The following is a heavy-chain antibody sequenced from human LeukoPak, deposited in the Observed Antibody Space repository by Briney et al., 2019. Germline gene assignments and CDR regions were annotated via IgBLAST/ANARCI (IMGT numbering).Heavy chain of an antibody. D-gene: IGHD6-19*01. CDR1: GYTFTSYD. Sequence: ASVKVSCKASGYTFTSYDINWVRQATGQGLEWMGWMNPNSGNTGYAQKFQGRVTMTRNTSISTAYMELSSLRSEDTAVYYCARALINVAGPGDYYYYGMDVWGQGTTVTVSS. CDR2: MNPNSGNT. CDR3: ARALINVAGPGDYYYYGMDV. V-gene: IGHV1-8*01. J-gene: IGHJ6*02.